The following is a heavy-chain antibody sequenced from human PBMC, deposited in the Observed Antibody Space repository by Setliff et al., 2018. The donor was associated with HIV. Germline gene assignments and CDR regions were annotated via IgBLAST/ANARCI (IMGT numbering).Heavy chain of an antibody. V-gene: IGHV4-61*09. CDR2: IYTNENT. CDR1: GGSISSGGYY. D-gene: IGHD3-22*01. Sequence: KPSETLSLTCTVSGGSISSGGYYWSWIRQPAGKGLEWIGHIYTNENTNYNPSLKSRVTISVDKSKNQFSLKLSSVTAADTAVYYCARAVHSPSTYYYVFDYWGQGTLVTVSS. J-gene: IGHJ4*02. CDR3: ARAVHSPSTYYYVFDY.